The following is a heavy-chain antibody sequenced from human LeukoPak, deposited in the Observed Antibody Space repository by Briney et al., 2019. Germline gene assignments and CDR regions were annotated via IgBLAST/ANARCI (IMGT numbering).Heavy chain of an antibody. J-gene: IGHJ5*02. V-gene: IGHV3-23*01. CDR1: APNFNYG. CDR2: IRDSGETT. CDR3: AKVAQNWDNWFDP. Sequence: GGSLRPSCAVSAPNFNYGMNWGRPAPGKGLAWCSVIRDSGETTYYADSVKGRFTISRDNSKHTVYLQMNSLSPEDTAVYYCAKVAQNWDNWFDPWGQGTLVTVSS. D-gene: IGHD7-27*01.